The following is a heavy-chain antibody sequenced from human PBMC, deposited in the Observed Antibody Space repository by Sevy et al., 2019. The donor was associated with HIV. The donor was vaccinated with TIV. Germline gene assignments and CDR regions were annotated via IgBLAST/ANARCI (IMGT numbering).Heavy chain of an antibody. V-gene: IGHV3-30-3*01. D-gene: IGHD3-10*01. CDR3: VRETTMLPRGAFDF. J-gene: IGHJ3*01. Sequence: GGSLRLSCAASGFTFSSYPMHWVRQAPGKGLEWVSFISFDGTVKYYEDSVKGRFSITRDKSKNTLFLQMNSIGAEDTAFYYCVRETTMLPRGAFDFWGQGTMVTVSS. CDR1: GFTFSSYP. CDR2: ISFDGTVK.